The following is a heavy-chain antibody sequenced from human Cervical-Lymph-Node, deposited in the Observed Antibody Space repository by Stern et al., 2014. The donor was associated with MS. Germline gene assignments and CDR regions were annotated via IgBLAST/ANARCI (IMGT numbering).Heavy chain of an antibody. J-gene: IGHJ4*02. CDR1: GCTFSSYS. CDR2: IIPIFGTA. V-gene: IGHV1-69*01. Sequence: DQLVESGAEVKQPGSSVKVSCKASGCTFSSYSINWVRQAPGQGLEWMGGIIPIFGTANYAKKFQGRVTITADESTSTAYMELSSLRSEDTAVYYCARMKLELRVGYFDYWGQGTLVTVSS. CDR3: ARMKLELRVGYFDY. D-gene: IGHD1-7*01.